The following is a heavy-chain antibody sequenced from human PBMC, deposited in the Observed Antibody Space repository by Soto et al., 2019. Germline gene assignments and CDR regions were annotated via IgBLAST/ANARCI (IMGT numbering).Heavy chain of an antibody. CDR1: GGTFSSYA. CDR3: ARDSLETAMVPHY. V-gene: IGHV1-69*01. CDR2: ILPIFGSA. D-gene: IGHD5-18*01. Sequence: QVQLVQSGAEVKKPGSSVKVSCKASGGTFSSYAISWVLHAPGQGLEWMGGILPIFGSATYAQKCQGRVTITSDEPTGRAYMELSSLRCEDTAVYYCARDSLETAMVPHYWGQGTLVTVSS. J-gene: IGHJ4*02.